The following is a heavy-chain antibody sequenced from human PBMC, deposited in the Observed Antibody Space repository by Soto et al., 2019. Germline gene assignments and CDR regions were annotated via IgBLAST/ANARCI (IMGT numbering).Heavy chain of an antibody. V-gene: IGHV4-59*01. Sequence: PSQTLPLTCTVSGGSISSYYWSWIRQPPGKGLEWIGYIYYSGSTNYNPSLKSRVTISVDTSKDQFSLKLSSVTAADTAVYYCARAYGGYADYWGQGALVTVSS. CDR2: IYYSGST. J-gene: IGHJ4*02. D-gene: IGHD5-12*01. CDR1: GGSISSYY. CDR3: ARAYGGYADY.